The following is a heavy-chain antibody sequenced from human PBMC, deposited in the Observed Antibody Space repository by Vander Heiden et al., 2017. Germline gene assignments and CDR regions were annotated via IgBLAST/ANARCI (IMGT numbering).Heavy chain of an antibody. D-gene: IGHD6-6*01. CDR3: AKMQLVRVVYYGMDV. CDR2: ISYDGSNK. Sequence: QVQLVESGGGVVQPGRSLRLSRAASGFTLRGYGMHWVRQAPGKGLEWVAVISYDGSNKYYADSVKGRFTISRDNSKNTLYLQMNSLRAEDTAVYYCAKMQLVRVVYYGMDVWGQGTTVTVSS. CDR1: GFTLRGYG. V-gene: IGHV3-30*18. J-gene: IGHJ6*02.